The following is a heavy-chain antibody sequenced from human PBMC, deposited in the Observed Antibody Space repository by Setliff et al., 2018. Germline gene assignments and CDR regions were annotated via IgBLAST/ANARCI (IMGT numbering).Heavy chain of an antibody. Sequence: GGSLRLSCAASGFIFSDHSMNWVRQAPGKGLEWVSSISTTGRYTFFADSVEGRFTVSRDNAKNSLYLEMNSLRDDDTAVYYCARYCSSGSCYYDAFDVWGQGTMVTVSS. CDR1: GFIFSDHS. CDR2: ISTTGRYT. D-gene: IGHD2-15*01. J-gene: IGHJ3*01. V-gene: IGHV3-21*01. CDR3: ARYCSSGSCYYDAFDV.